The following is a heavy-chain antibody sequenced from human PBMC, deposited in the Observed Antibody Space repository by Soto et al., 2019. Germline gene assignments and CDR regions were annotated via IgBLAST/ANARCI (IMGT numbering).Heavy chain of an antibody. CDR3: AHRQIHSGNCDCGVLDY. CDR1: GFSISTSGVG. D-gene: IGHD2-21*02. CDR2: IYWDDDK. Sequence: QITLKESGPTLVAPTQTLTLTCTLSGFSISTSGVGVGWFRQPPGKALEWLAVIYWDDDKRYSPSLRNRLTVSKDTSKNQVALAVTNMDPVDTATYYCAHRQIHSGNCDCGVLDYCGPGTLVTVSA. V-gene: IGHV2-5*02. J-gene: IGHJ4*02.